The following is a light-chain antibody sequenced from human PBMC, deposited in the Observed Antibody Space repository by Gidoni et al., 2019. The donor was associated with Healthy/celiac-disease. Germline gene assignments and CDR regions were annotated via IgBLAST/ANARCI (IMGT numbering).Light chain of an antibody. CDR3: AAWDDSLSGWV. V-gene: IGLV1-47*01. CDR1: SSNIGSNY. J-gene: IGLJ3*02. CDR2: RNN. Sequence: QSVLTQPPSASGTPGQRVTIPCSGSSSNIGSNYVSWYQQLPETAPKLLIYRNNQRPSGVPDRFSGSKSGTSASLAISGLRSEDEADYYCAAWDDSLSGWVFGGGTKLTVL.